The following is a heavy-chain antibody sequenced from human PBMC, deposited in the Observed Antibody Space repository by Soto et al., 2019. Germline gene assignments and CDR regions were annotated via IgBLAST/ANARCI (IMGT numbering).Heavy chain of an antibody. V-gene: IGHV3-21*06. J-gene: IGHJ4*02. CDR2: ISSGSSDI. Sequence: PGGSLRLSCSASGFTFRSHSMNWVRQAPGKGLEWIAYISSGSSDIYYGDSVKGRVTISRDNAQNSVYLQLENLRDADTAVYYCVRDLGCISESCHGHFDHWGRGT. D-gene: IGHD3-3*02. CDR3: VRDLGCISESCHGHFDH. CDR1: GFTFRSHS.